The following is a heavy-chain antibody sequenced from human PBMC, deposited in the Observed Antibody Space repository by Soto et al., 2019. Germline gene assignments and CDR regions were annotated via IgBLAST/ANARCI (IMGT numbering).Heavy chain of an antibody. Sequence: QVQLVQSGAEVKKPGASVKVSCKASGYTFTSYDINWVRQATGQGLSWMGWRNPNSANTGYAQKFQGRVNMTRNTSISTASMELSSLRDEDTAVYYCAREGVRGMDVWVQGTTVTVSS. CDR3: AREGVRGMDV. CDR1: GYTFTSYD. D-gene: IGHD3-16*01. V-gene: IGHV1-8*01. CDR2: RNPNSANT. J-gene: IGHJ6*02.